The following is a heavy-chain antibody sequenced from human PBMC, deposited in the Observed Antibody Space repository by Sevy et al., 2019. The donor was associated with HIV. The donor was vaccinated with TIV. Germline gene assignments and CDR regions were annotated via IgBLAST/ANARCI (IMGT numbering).Heavy chain of an antibody. Sequence: SETLSLTCTVSGGSISSSSYYWGWIRQPPGKGLEWIGSIYYSGSTYYNPSLKSRVTISADTSKNQFSLKLCSVTAADTAVYYCAGHWLGESAYYFDYWGQGTLVTVSS. V-gene: IGHV4-39*01. D-gene: IGHD3-10*01. CDR3: AGHWLGESAYYFDY. J-gene: IGHJ4*02. CDR1: GGSISSSSYY. CDR2: IYYSGST.